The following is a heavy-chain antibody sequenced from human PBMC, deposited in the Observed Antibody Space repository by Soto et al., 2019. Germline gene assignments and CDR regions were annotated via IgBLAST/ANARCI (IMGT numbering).Heavy chain of an antibody. CDR3: GKDPNGDYVGAFDI. J-gene: IGHJ3*02. D-gene: IGHD4-17*01. CDR2: IAANGGAT. V-gene: IGHV3-23*01. Sequence: EVQLLESGGGLVQPGESLRLSCAASGFTFSNYAMSWVRQAPGKGPEWVAGIAANGGATYLADSVKGRFTISRDNSKNTLYLQMNSLRPDDTALYYCGKDPNGDYVGAFDICDQGTMVTVSS. CDR1: GFTFSNYA.